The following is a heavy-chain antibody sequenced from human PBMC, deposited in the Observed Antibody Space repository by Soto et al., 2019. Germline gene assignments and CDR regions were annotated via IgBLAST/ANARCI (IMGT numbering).Heavy chain of an antibody. Sequence: PGGSLRLSCAASGFTFSSYSMNWVRQAPGKGLEWVAVISYDGSNKYYADSVKGRFTISRDNSKNTLYLQMNSLRAEDTAVYYCARDGGDGYTTRAKNFDYWGQGTLVTVSS. CDR1: GFTFSSYS. V-gene: IGHV3-30*03. D-gene: IGHD5-12*01. CDR3: ARDGGDGYTTRAKNFDY. CDR2: ISYDGSNK. J-gene: IGHJ4*02.